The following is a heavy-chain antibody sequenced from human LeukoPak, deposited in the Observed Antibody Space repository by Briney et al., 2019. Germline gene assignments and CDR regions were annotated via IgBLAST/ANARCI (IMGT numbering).Heavy chain of an antibody. CDR1: GFTYSSYA. D-gene: IGHD3-16*01. Sequence: GGSLRLSCAASGFTYSSYAMHWVRQAPGKGLEWVAVISYDGSNKYYADSVKGRFTISRDNSKNTLYLQMNSLRAEDTAVYYCANGGDMFDYWGQGTLVTVSS. CDR2: ISYDGSNK. J-gene: IGHJ4*02. V-gene: IGHV3-30*04. CDR3: ANGGDMFDY.